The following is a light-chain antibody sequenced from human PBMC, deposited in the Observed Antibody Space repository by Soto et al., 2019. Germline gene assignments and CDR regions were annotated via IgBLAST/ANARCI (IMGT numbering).Light chain of an antibody. CDR3: QQYDNSPLT. J-gene: IGKJ4*01. CDR1: QSVSSIY. CDR2: GAS. V-gene: IGKV3-20*01. Sequence: DIVFTQSPGTLSFSPGERATLSCRASQSVSSIYLAWYQQKPGQAPRLLIYGASNRTTGIPDRFSGGGSGTDFALTISRLEPEDFAVYYCQQYDNSPLTFGGGTKVDIK.